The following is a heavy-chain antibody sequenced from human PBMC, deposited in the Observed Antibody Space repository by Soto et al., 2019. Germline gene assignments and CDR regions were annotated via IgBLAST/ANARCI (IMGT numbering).Heavy chain of an antibody. J-gene: IGHJ4*02. CDR3: ARGRKGSDYGPLDYFDY. CDR1: GYTFTSYG. D-gene: IGHD4-17*01. V-gene: IGHV1-18*01. Sequence: QVQLVQSGAEVKKPGASVKVSCKASGYTFTSYGISWVRQAPXQGLXWMXWISAYNGNTNYAQKLQGRVTMTTDTSTSTAYMELRSLRSDDTAVYYCARGRKGSDYGPLDYFDYWGQGTLVTVSS. CDR2: ISAYNGNT.